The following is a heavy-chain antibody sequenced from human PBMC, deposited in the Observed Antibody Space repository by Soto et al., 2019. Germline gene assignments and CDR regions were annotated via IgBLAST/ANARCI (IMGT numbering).Heavy chain of an antibody. V-gene: IGHV3-30*18. J-gene: IGHJ4*02. CDR3: AKSSPADY. CDR1: GFTFSTYG. CDR2: ISYDGSNK. Sequence: QVQLVESGGGVVQPGTSLRLSCAVSGFTFSTYGMHWVRQATGKGLEWVALISYDGSNKHYADSVKGRFTISRDNSKNTLYLQMNSLRAEDTAIYYCAKSSPADYCGQGTLVTVSS. D-gene: IGHD6-19*01.